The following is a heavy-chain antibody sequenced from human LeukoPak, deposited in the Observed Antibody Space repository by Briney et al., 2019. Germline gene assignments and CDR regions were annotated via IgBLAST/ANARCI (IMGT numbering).Heavy chain of an antibody. V-gene: IGHV1-46*01. Sequence: GASVKVSCKASGYTFTSYYMHWVRQAPGQGLEWMGIINPSGGSTSYAQKFQGRVTMTRDTSTSTVYMELSSLRSEDTAVYYCASHTIMGPYYYYYGMDVWGQGTTVTVSS. CDR2: INPSGGST. CDR3: ASHTIMGPYYYYYGMDV. D-gene: IGHD5-12*01. J-gene: IGHJ6*02. CDR1: GYTFTSYY.